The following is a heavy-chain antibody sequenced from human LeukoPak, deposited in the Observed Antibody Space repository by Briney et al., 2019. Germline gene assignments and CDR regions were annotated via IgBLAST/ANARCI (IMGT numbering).Heavy chain of an antibody. Sequence: GGSLRLSCEVSGFTFNNYAMSWVRQAPGKGLEWVSGISYNGGSTYYVDSVKGRFTISRDNSKNTLYLQMNSLRAEDTAVYYCARGDGYNFVDYWGQGTLVTVSS. CDR2: ISYNGGST. V-gene: IGHV3-23*01. CDR3: ARGDGYNFVDY. D-gene: IGHD5-24*01. CDR1: GFTFNNYA. J-gene: IGHJ4*02.